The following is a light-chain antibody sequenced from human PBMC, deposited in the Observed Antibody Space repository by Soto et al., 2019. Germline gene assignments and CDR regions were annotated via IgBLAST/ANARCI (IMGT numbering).Light chain of an antibody. V-gene: IGLV2-11*01. J-gene: IGLJ1*01. CDR2: DVT. CDR1: SSDVGAYKY. CDR3: CSYAGSYSYV. Sequence: QSALTQPRSVSGSPGQSVTISCTGTSSDVGAYKYVSWYHNQPGTGPKLIIYDVTKRPPGVPDRFSGSKSGDTASLTISGLLAEDEADYYCCSYAGSYSYVFGTGTKLTVL.